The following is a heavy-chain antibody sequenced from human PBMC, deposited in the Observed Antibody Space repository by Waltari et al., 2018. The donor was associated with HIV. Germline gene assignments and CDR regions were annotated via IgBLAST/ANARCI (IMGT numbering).Heavy chain of an antibody. CDR2: ISSSSSYI. J-gene: IGHJ6*02. D-gene: IGHD3-16*01. CDR1: GFTFSSSS. V-gene: IGHV3-21*01. CDR3: ARDFWGGYYYGMDV. Sequence: EVQLVESGGGLVKRGGSLRLSCAAPGFTFSSSSMNWVRQAPGKGLEWVSSISSSSSYIYYADSVKGRFTISRDNAKNSLYLQMNSLRAEDTAVYYCARDFWGGYYYGMDVWGQGTTVTVSS.